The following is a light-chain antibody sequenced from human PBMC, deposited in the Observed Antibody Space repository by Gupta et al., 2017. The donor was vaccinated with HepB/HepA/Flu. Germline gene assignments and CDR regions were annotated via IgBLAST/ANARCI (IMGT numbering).Light chain of an antibody. Sequence: QSALTQPASVSGSPGQSITISCTGTGRDVGRYNLVSWYQQHPGKAPKLIIYEVTTRPSGVSHRFSGSKSGSTASLTISGLQAEDEADYYCCSLTDSSAFVLFGGGTKLTVL. CDR1: GRDVGRYNL. CDR3: CSLTDSSAFVL. V-gene: IGLV2-23*02. J-gene: IGLJ2*01. CDR2: EVT.